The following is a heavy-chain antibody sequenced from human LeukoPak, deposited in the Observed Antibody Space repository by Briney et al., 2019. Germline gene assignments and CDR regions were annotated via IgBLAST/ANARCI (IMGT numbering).Heavy chain of an antibody. Sequence: GGSLRLSCAASGFTFSSYSMNWVRQAPGKGLEWVSSISSSSSYIYYADSVKGRFTISRDNAKNSLYLQMNSLRAEDTAVYYCARDRHQVYFDWLLGSKNNWFDPWGQGTVGTGAS. D-gene: IGHD3-9*01. CDR3: ARDRHQVYFDWLLGSKNNWFDP. CDR2: ISSSSSYI. CDR1: GFTFSSYS. J-gene: IGHJ5*02. V-gene: IGHV3-21*01.